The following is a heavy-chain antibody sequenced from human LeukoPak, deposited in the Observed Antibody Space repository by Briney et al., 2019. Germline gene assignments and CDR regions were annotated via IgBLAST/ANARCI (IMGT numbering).Heavy chain of an antibody. CDR1: GGSISSSSYY. CDR3: ARDPYYYGSGSPYAFDI. J-gene: IGHJ3*02. D-gene: IGHD3-10*01. CDR2: IYYSGST. Sequence: TSETLSLTCTVSGGSISSSSYYWGWIRQPPGKGLEWIGSIYYSGSTYYNPSLKSRVTISVDTSKNQFSLKLSSVTAADTAVYYCARDPYYYGSGSPYAFDIWGQGTMVTVSS. V-gene: IGHV4-39*07.